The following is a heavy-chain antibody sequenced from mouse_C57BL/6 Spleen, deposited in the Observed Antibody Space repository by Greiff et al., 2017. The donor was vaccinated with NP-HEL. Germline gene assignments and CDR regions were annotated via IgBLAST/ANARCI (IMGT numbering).Heavy chain of an antibody. CDR3: ARYIPAYGNYGAMDY. CDR1: GFTFTDYY. Sequence: EVQWVESGGGLVQPGGSLSLSCAASGFTFTDYYMSWVRQPPGKALEWLGFIRNKANGYTTEYSASVKGRFTISRDNSQSILYLQMNALRAEDSATYYCARYIPAYGNYGAMDYWGQGTSVTVSS. V-gene: IGHV7-3*01. J-gene: IGHJ4*01. D-gene: IGHD2-1*01. CDR2: IRNKANGYTT.